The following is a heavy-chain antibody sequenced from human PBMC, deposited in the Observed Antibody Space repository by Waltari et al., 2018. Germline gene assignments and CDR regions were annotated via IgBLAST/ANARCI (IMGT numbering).Heavy chain of an antibody. Sequence: EVQLLESGGGLVQPGGSLRISCAATGFLFRTFPMTWVRRAPGKGLEWVSTIRDVGGSTYYPDSVKGRFTIARDNTRNTLYLQMDSLRAEDTAQYYCAKDYYGSGSYPDYWGQGTPVTVSS. D-gene: IGHD3-10*01. CDR2: IRDVGGST. CDR3: AKDYYGSGSYPDY. CDR1: GFLFRTFP. V-gene: IGHV3-23*01. J-gene: IGHJ4*02.